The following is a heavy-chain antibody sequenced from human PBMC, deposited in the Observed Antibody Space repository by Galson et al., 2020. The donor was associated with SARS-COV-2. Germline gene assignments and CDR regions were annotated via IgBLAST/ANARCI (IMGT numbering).Heavy chain of an antibody. CDR2: VYDTGTT. CDR3: ARRKDGYYEMLTGWVRDSEYYDYLDV. D-gene: IGHD3-9*01. V-gene: IGHV4-59*08. Sequence: ETSEILSLTCPVSGDSIRGYYWTWIRQPPGKGLEWIGHVYDTGTTNYSPSLKSRLTISVDTSNSQVSLTLSSVTAADTALYYCARRKDGYYEMLTGWVRDSEYYDYLDVWGKGTTVTVSS. CDR1: GDSIRGYY. J-gene: IGHJ6*03.